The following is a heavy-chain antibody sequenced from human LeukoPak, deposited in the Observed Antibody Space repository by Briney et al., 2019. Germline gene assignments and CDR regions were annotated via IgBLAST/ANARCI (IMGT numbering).Heavy chain of an antibody. V-gene: IGHV3-21*01. CDR1: GFTFSSYS. J-gene: IGHJ3*02. D-gene: IGHD3-22*01. CDR2: ISSSSSYI. Sequence: PGGSLRLSCAASGFTFSSYSMNWVRQAPGKGLEWVSSISSSSSYIYYADSVKGRFTISRDNAKNSLYLQMNSLRAEDTAVYYCARANYYYDSSHAFDIWGQGTMVTVSS. CDR3: ARANYYYDSSHAFDI.